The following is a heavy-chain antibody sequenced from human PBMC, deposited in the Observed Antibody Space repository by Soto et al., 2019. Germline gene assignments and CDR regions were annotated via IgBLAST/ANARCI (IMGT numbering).Heavy chain of an antibody. Sequence: QVQLQESGPGVVKPSETLSLRCTVSGSSVSGGNYYWTWIRQPPEKGLEWIGYIYHSATTNYNACLRSQVAISVDTSKNQFSLRLTAVTAADTALYYCARYRDYGDYGYFDSWGQGTLVTVSS. V-gene: IGHV4-61*01. CDR1: GSSVSGGNYY. D-gene: IGHD4-17*01. CDR3: ARYRDYGDYGYFDS. CDR2: IYHSATT. J-gene: IGHJ4*02.